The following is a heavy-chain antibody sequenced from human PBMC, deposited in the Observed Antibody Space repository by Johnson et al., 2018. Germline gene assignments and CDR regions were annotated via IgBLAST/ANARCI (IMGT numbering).Heavy chain of an antibody. CDR3: GRDIAPLGFYIDV. J-gene: IGHJ6*03. Sequence: QLVESGGGLVQPGRSLRLSCATSGFIFDDHAMHWVRQAPGKGLEWVSGITWNGDNKVYADSVKGRFNISRDNTKNSLYLQLNSLRPEDTALYYCGRDIAPLGFYIDVWGKGTTVTVSS. D-gene: IGHD2-21*01. CDR2: ITWNGDNK. CDR1: GFIFDDHA. V-gene: IGHV3-9*01.